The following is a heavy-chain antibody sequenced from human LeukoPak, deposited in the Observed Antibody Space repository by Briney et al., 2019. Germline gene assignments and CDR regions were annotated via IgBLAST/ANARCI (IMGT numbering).Heavy chain of an antibody. CDR1: GYTFSNYD. V-gene: IGHV1-46*01. D-gene: IGHD4-17*01. Sequence: ASVKVSCKASGYTFSNYDMNWVRQAPGQGLEWMGMITPSGGISYAQKFQGRVTMTRDMSTNTVYMELSSLRSEDTAVYYCARDSEIGYGDYGSHDYWGQGTLVTVSS. J-gene: IGHJ4*02. CDR3: ARDSEIGYGDYGSHDY. CDR2: ITPSGGI.